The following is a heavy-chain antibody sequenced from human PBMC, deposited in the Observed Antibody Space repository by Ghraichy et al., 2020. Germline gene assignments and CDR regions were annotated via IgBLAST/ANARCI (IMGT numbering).Heavy chain of an antibody. J-gene: IGHJ3*02. V-gene: IGHV3-11*01. Sequence: GGSLRLSCAASGFTFSDYYMSWIRQAPGKGLEWVSYISSSGSTIYYADSVKGRFTISRDNAKNSLYLQMNSLRAEDTAVYYCARHYCSSTSCYVELGIGPNDAFDIWGQGTMVTVSS. CDR2: ISSSGSTI. CDR3: ARHYCSSTSCYVELGIGPNDAFDI. CDR1: GFTFSDYY. D-gene: IGHD2-2*01.